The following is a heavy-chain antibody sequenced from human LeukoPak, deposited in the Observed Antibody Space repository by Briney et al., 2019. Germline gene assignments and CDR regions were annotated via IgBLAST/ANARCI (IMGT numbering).Heavy chain of an antibody. CDR3: VRHSPTSYYFMDV. CDR2: IYYSGST. J-gene: IGHJ6*03. Sequence: SETLSLTCTVSGGSISSSSYYWGWIRQPPWKGLEWIGSIYYSGSTYYNPSLKSRVTISGDTSKNQLSLKLSSVTAADTAVYYCVRHSPTSYYFMDVWGKGTTVSISS. CDR1: GGSISSSSYY. V-gene: IGHV4-39*01.